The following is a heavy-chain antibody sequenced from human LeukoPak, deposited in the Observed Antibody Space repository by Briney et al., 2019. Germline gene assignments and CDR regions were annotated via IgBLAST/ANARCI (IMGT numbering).Heavy chain of an antibody. J-gene: IGHJ4*02. V-gene: IGHV3-7*04. CDR1: GFTFSSYW. D-gene: IGHD1-26*01. CDR2: IKQDGSEK. CDR3: ASDEPNLYSGSLG. Sequence: GGSLRLSCAASGFTFSSYWMSWVRQAPGKGLEWVANIKQDGSEKYYVDSVKGRFTISRDNAKNSLYLQMNSLRAEDTAVYYCASDEPNLYSGSLGWGQGTLVTVSS.